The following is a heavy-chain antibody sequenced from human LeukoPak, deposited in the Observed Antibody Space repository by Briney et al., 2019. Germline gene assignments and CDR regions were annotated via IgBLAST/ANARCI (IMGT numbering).Heavy chain of an antibody. CDR1: GGSISSNNW. Sequence: PSETLSLTCAVSGGSISSNNWWSWVRQPPGKGLEWIGEIYHSGSTNYNPSLKSRVTISEDKSKNQLSLKVSSVTAADTAVYYCARSSTRSGVDFDYWGQGTLITVSS. CDR3: ARSSTRSGVDFDY. J-gene: IGHJ4*02. D-gene: IGHD3-10*01. V-gene: IGHV4-4*02. CDR2: IYHSGST.